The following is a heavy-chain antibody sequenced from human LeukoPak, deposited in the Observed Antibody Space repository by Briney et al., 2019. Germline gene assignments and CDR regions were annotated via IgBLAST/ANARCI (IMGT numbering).Heavy chain of an antibody. V-gene: IGHV1-69*04. CDR2: IIPILGIA. J-gene: IGHJ4*02. CDR1: GGTFSSYT. CDR3: ARDTTTMVRGVSHLGC. D-gene: IGHD3-10*01. Sequence: SVKVSCKASGGTFSSYTISWVRQAPGQGLEWMGRIIPILGIANYAQKFQGRVTITADKSTSTAYMELSSLRSEDTAVYYCARDTTTMVRGVSHLGCWGQGTLVTVSS.